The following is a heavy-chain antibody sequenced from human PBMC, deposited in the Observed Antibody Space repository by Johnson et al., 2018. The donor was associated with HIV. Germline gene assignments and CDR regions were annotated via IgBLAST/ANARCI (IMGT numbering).Heavy chain of an antibody. D-gene: IGHD5-24*01. CDR1: GFTFSNYA. J-gene: IGHJ3*02. CDR3: TSIPPPKLDGAFDI. CDR2: ISYDGSNK. Sequence: QVQLVESGGGLVQPGGSLRLSCAASGFTFSNYAMHWVRQAPGKGLEWVAVISYDGSNKYCADSVKGRFTLSRDNSKNTLYLQMNSLRVEDTAEYYCTSIPPPKLDGAFDIWGQGTMVTVSS. V-gene: IGHV3-30*04.